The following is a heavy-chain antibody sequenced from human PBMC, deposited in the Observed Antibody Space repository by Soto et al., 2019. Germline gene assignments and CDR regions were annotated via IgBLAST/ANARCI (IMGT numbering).Heavy chain of an antibody. CDR3: AKGVRMVVAATGYRDAFDI. CDR1: GFTFDDYA. J-gene: IGHJ3*02. D-gene: IGHD2-15*01. V-gene: IGHV3-9*01. CDR2: ISWNSGSI. Sequence: EVQLVESGGGLVQPGRSLRLSCAASGFTFDDYAMHWVRQAPGKGLEWVSGISWNSGSIGYADSVTGRFTISRDNAKNSLYLQMNSLRAEDTALYYCAKGVRMVVAATGYRDAFDIWGQGTMVTVSS.